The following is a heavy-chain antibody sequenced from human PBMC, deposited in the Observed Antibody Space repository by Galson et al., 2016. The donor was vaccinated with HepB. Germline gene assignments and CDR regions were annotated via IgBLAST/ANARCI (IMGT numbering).Heavy chain of an antibody. CDR2: INHSGRT. CDR1: GGSFSDFH. V-gene: IGHV4-34*01. J-gene: IGHJ4*02. CDR3: ARVGIFTGEYYDTSGALGY. D-gene: IGHD3-22*01. Sequence: LSLTCAPYGGSFSDFHWTWIRQPPGKGLEWIGEINHSGRTNYNPPLKSRVTISMDTSKNQFSLKLSSMTAADTAVYYCARVGIFTGEYYDTSGALGYWGQGTLVTVSS.